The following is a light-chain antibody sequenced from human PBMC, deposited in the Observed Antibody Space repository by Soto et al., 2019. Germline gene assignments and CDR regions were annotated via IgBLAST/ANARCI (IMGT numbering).Light chain of an antibody. V-gene: IGKV1-5*01. CDR2: AAS. J-gene: IGKJ1*01. CDR1: QTISSW. CDR3: LQHKTYPQT. Sequence: DIQMTQSPSTLSGSVGDRVTITCRASQTISSWLAWYQQKPGKAPKLLIYAASSLQTGVPSRFSGSGSGTEFTLTISSLQPEDFATYFCLQHKTYPQTFGQGTKVDIK.